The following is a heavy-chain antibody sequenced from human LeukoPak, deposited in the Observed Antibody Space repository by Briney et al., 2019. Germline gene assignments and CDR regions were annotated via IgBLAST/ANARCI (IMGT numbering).Heavy chain of an antibody. J-gene: IGHJ1*01. CDR2: ISSSSSYI. D-gene: IGHD6-13*01. Sequence: SGGSLRLSCAASGFTFSSYSMNWVRQAPGKGLEWVSSISSSSSYIYYADSVKGRFTISRDNAKNSLYLQMNSLRAEDTAVYYCASPQSYSSSFFQHWGQGTLVTVSS. CDR1: GFTFSSYS. CDR3: ASPQSYSSSFFQH. V-gene: IGHV3-21*01.